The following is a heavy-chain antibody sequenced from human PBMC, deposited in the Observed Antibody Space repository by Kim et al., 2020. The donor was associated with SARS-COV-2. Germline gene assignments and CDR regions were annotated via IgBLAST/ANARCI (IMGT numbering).Heavy chain of an antibody. CDR1: GGSISSYY. Sequence: SETLSLTCTVSGGSISSYYWSWIRQPPGKGLEWIGDIYYSGSTNYNPSLKSRVTISVDTSKNQFSLKLSSVTAADTAVYYCARHGVDCSSTSCYVYWGQGTLVTVSS. D-gene: IGHD2-2*01. CDR2: IYYSGST. V-gene: IGHV4-59*08. CDR3: ARHGVDCSSTSCYVY. J-gene: IGHJ4*02.